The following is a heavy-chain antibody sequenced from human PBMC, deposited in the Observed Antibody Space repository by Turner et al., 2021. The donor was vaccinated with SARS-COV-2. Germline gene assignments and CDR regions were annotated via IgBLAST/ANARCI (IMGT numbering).Heavy chain of an antibody. J-gene: IGHJ5*02. CDR2: MHPSGSS. Sequence: QVQRQESGPGLVKSSETLSPTCTASGGSIGDYFWTWIRQSAGKGLEYIGRMHPSGSSNYNSSLQSRLTLSLDTAKNQFSLTLRSVSAADTAVYFCARIGDQRRLGWFDRWGQGIRVTVSS. CDR1: GGSIGDYF. CDR3: ARIGDQRRLGWFDR. V-gene: IGHV4-4*07.